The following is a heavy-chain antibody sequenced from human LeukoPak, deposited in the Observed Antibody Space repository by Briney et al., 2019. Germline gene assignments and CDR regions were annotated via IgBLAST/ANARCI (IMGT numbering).Heavy chain of an antibody. CDR2: ITWNSDTV. CDR1: GCTFDDHA. V-gene: IGHV3-9*01. J-gene: IGHJ4*02. D-gene: IGHD2-21*02. Sequence: GGSLRPSCGASGCTFDDHAMHWVRQAPGKGLEWVSGITWNSDTVAYADSVKGRFTIARDNARNSLYLQMNSLRPEDTALYYCAKGPGLTAFFDFWGQGTLVTVSS. CDR3: AKGPGLTAFFDF.